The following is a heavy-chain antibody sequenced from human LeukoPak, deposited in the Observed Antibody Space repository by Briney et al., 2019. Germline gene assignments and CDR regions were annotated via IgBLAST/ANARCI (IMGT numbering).Heavy chain of an antibody. Sequence: GGSLRLSCAASGFTFNYAWMSWVRQAPGKGLEWVGRIKRKTDGGTTDYAAPVKGRFTISRDDSKNTLYLQMNSLKTEDTAVYYCTTDVLVVAASHDTFDIWGQGTMVTVSS. CDR2: IKRKTDGGTT. CDR1: GFTFNYAW. J-gene: IGHJ3*02. V-gene: IGHV3-15*01. CDR3: TTDVLVVAASHDTFDI. D-gene: IGHD2-15*01.